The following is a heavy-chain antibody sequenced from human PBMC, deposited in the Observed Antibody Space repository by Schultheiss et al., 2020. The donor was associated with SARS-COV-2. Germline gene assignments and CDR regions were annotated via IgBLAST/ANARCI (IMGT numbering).Heavy chain of an antibody. CDR3: AKVQQLAIEGP. D-gene: IGHD6-6*01. V-gene: IGHV4-28*03. J-gene: IGHJ5*02. CDR1: SHSSISSKW. CDR2: ICYSGSA. Sequence: SQTLSLTCAVSSHSSISSKWRGWIRQPPGKGLQWIGNICYSGSAYYNPSLKSRVTISVDTSKNQFSLKLSSVTAADTAVYYCAKVQQLAIEGPWGQGTLVTVSS.